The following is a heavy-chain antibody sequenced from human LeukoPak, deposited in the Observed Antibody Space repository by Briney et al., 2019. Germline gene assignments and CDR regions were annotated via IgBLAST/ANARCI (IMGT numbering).Heavy chain of an antibody. J-gene: IGHJ3*02. CDR1: GFTFDNYA. Sequence: GGSLTLSCAASGFTFDNYAMSWVRQTPGKGLEWISDISGRGAYTFYADSVKGRFTVSRDKHKSTRYLQMNSLRVQDTAADYYSRLNVRYGGSLVRGGFDMWGQGKMVSVSS. V-gene: IGHV3-23*01. CDR3: SRLNVRYGGSLVRGGFDM. CDR2: ISGRGAYT. D-gene: IGHD6-6*01.